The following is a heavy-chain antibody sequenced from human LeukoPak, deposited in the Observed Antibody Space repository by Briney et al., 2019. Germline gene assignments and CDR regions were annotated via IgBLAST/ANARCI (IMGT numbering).Heavy chain of an antibody. D-gene: IGHD2-15*01. CDR2: ITPIFGTA. CDR3: ARLLLLAPFHQYYYGMDV. CDR1: RGTFTSYA. V-gene: IGHV1-69*01. J-gene: IGHJ6*04. Sequence: SVKVSCQASRGTFTSYAISWVRHAPGQGREWMGGITPIFGTANYAQKFQGRVTIPAEESTSTAYMELSSLRSEDTAVYYCARLLLLAPFHQYYYGMDVWGKGATVTVSS.